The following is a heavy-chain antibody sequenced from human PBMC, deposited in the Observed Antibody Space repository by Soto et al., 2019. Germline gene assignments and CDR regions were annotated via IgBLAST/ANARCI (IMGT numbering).Heavy chain of an antibody. V-gene: IGHV3-33*01. Sequence: PGESLRLSCAASGFTFSCFGMHWVRQAPGKGLEWVAIIWYDGSDKHYADSVKGRFTISRDNSKNTLYLQMNSLRAEDTAVYHCAFGNLSYYFDFWGQGTPVTVSS. CDR2: IWYDGSDK. D-gene: IGHD3-16*01. CDR3: AFGNLSYYFDF. J-gene: IGHJ4*02. CDR1: GFTFSCFG.